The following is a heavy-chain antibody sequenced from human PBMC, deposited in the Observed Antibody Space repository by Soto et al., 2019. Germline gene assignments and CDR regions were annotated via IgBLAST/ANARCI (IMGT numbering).Heavy chain of an antibody. CDR2: ISYDGNSK. D-gene: IGHD5-18*01. V-gene: IGHV3-30-3*01. Sequence: QVQLVESGGGVFQSGSSLRLSCAASGFTFSRYALHWVRQAPGKGLEWVAVISYDGNSKYYADSVKGRFTISRDNSKNTLTLEMNSLRVEDTAMYYCARDPLTGYSHGYADNWGRGTLVTVSS. J-gene: IGHJ4*02. CDR1: GFTFSRYA. CDR3: ARDPLTGYSHGYADN.